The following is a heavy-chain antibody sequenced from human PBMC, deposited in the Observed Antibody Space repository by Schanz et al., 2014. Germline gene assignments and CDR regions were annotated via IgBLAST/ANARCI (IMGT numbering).Heavy chain of an antibody. V-gene: IGHV3-30*02. CDR1: GFTFSSYG. D-gene: IGHD3-3*02. CDR2: IRYDGSKK. CDR3: ATDHLPGLYYLDY. J-gene: IGHJ4*02. Sequence: QVQLVESGGGVVQPGGSLRLSCEASGFTFSSYGMHWVRQAPGKGLEWVTFIRYDGSKKYYVDSVKGRFTISRDNSKNTLYLQLNSLRTEDTAVYYCATDHLPGLYYLDYWGQGTRVTVSS.